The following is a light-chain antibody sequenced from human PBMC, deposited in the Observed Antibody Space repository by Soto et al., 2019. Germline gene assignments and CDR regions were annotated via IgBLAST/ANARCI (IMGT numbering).Light chain of an antibody. V-gene: IGLV3-21*04. Sequence: SSELTQPPLVSVAPGKTARITCGGNNIGSKSVHWYQQKPGQAPVLVISYDSDRPSGIPERFSGSNSGNTATLTISRVEAGDEADYYCQVWDSSSDHVVFGGGTKLTVL. J-gene: IGLJ2*01. CDR3: QVWDSSSDHVV. CDR2: YDS. CDR1: NIGSKS.